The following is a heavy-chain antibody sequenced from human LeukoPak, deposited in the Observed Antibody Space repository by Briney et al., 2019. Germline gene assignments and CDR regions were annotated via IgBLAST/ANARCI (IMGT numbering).Heavy chain of an antibody. CDR3: ARGPYSSGWYYYYGMDV. CDR2: ISAYNGNT. V-gene: IGHV1-18*01. Sequence: ASVKVSFKASGYTFTRYGISWVRQAPGQGLEWMGCISAYNGNTNYAQKLQGRVTMTTDTSTSTAYMELRSLRSDDTAVYYCARGPYSSGWYYYYGMDVWGQGTTVTVSS. J-gene: IGHJ6*02. D-gene: IGHD6-19*01. CDR1: GYTFTRYG.